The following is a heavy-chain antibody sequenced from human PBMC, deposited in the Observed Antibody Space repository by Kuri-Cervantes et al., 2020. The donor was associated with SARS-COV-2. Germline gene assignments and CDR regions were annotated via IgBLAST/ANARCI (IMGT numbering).Heavy chain of an antibody. V-gene: IGHV3-23*01. D-gene: IGHD2-2*01. CDR1: GFTFSSYA. J-gene: IGHJ4*02. CDR3: AKAIVVVPAALPNFDY. CDR2: ISGSGGST. Sequence: GESLKISCAASGFTFSSYAMSWVRLAPGKGLEWVSAISGSGGSTYYADSVKGRFTISRDNSKNTLHLQMNSLRAEDTAVYYCAKAIVVVPAALPNFDYWGQGTLVTVSS.